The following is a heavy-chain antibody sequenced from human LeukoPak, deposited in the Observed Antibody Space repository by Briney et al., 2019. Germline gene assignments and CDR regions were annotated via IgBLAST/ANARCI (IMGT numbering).Heavy chain of an antibody. CDR1: GFTFSSYG. V-gene: IGHV3-21*01. CDR2: ISSSSSYI. CDR3: ARDVQSGVPGY. Sequence: GGSLRLSCAASGFTFSSYGMHWVRQAPGKGLEWVSSISSSSSYIYYADSVKGRFTISRDNAKNSLYLQMNSLRAEDTAVYYCARDVQSGVPGYWGQGTLVTVSS. J-gene: IGHJ4*02. D-gene: IGHD2-15*01.